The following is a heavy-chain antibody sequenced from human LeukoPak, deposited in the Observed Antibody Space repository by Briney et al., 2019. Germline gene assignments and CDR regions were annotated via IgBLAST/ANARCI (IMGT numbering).Heavy chain of an antibody. J-gene: IGHJ4*02. CDR3: ARERYIPGGRDY. D-gene: IGHD3-16*01. V-gene: IGHV3-30-3*01. CDR2: ISSDGSSK. CDR1: GFTFSSYA. Sequence: GGSLRLSCAASGFTFSSYAMHWVRQAPGKGLEWVVVISSDGSSKYYADSVKGRFTISRDNSNNTLYLQMNSLRAEDAAVYYCARERYIPGGRDYWGQGTLVTVSS.